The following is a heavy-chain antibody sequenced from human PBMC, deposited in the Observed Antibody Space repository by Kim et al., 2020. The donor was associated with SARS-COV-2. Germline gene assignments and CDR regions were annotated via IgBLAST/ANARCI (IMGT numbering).Heavy chain of an antibody. CDR1: GYTFTGYY. J-gene: IGHJ5*02. D-gene: IGHD3-16*01. CDR2: LNPNSGGT. CDR3: ARGLAELDRSWFDP. Sequence: ASVKVSCKASGYTFTGYYMHWVRQAPGQGLEWMGWLNPNSGGTNYAQKFQGRVTMTRDTSISTAYMELSRLRSDDTAVYYCARGLAELDRSWFDPWGQGTLVTVSS. V-gene: IGHV1-2*02.